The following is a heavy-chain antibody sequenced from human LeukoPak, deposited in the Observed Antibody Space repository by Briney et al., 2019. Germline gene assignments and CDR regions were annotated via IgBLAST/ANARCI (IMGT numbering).Heavy chain of an antibody. Sequence: PSETLSLTCTVSGGSISSSSYYWGWIRQPPGKGLEWIGYIYYSGSTNYNPSLKSRVTISVDTSKNQFSLKLSSVTAADTAVYYCARYGDYENWFDPWGQGTLVTVSS. J-gene: IGHJ5*02. V-gene: IGHV4-61*05. CDR2: IYYSGST. CDR3: ARYGDYENWFDP. D-gene: IGHD4-17*01. CDR1: GGSISSSSYY.